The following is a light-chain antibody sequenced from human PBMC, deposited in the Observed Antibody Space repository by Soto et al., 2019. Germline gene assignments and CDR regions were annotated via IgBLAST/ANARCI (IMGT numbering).Light chain of an antibody. Sequence: DMRWTQSPSSLSASVGDRVTITSRAGQGISNSLSWYQQKPGKVPTLLIYAASTMESGVPDRFSGSGSGTDFTLTISSLKPEDVAAYYCQKYSSDPFTFGPGTQVDIK. V-gene: IGKV1-27*01. CDR1: QGISNS. J-gene: IGKJ3*01. CDR3: QKYSSDPFT. CDR2: AAS.